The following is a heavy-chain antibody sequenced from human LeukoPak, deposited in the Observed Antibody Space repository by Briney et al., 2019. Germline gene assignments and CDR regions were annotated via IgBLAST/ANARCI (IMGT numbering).Heavy chain of an antibody. D-gene: IGHD3-22*01. CDR2: ITGTGGST. CDR3: AKRGVVIRVILVGFHKEAYYFDS. CDR1: GIALSNYG. J-gene: IGHJ4*02. V-gene: IGHV3-23*01. Sequence: GGSLRLSCAVSGIALSNYGMSWVRQAPGKGLEWVAGITGTGGSTNYADSVKGRFTISRDNPKNTLYLQMNSLRAEDTAVYFCAKRGVVIRVILVGFHKEAYYFDSWGQGALVTVSS.